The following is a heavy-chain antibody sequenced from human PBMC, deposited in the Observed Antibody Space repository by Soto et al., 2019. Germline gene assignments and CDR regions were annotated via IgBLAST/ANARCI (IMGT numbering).Heavy chain of an antibody. Sequence: SETLSLTCTVSGGSISSYYWSWIRQPPGKGLEWIGYIYYSGSTNYNPSLKSRVTISRDNFKNTLHLQMNSLRAEDTAVYYCAKALGELSPESFDYWGQGILVTVSS. CDR2: IYYSGST. J-gene: IGHJ4*02. CDR3: AKALGELSPESFDY. V-gene: IGHV4-59*01. CDR1: GGSISSYY. D-gene: IGHD3-16*02.